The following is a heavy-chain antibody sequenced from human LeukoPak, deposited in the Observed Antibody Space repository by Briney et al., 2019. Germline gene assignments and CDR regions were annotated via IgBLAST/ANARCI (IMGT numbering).Heavy chain of an antibody. Sequence: GGSLRLSCAASGFTFSSYSMNWVRQAPGKGLEWVSSISSSSSYIYYADSVKGRFTISRDNAKNSLYLQMNSLRADDTAIYYCARDVYADYAGIDYWGQGTLVTVSS. D-gene: IGHD4-17*01. CDR1: GFTFSSYS. CDR2: ISSSSSYI. CDR3: ARDVYADYAGIDY. J-gene: IGHJ4*02. V-gene: IGHV3-21*01.